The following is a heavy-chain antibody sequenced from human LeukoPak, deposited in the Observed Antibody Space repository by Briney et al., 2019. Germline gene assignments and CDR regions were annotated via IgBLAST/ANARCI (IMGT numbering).Heavy chain of an antibody. J-gene: IGHJ4*02. V-gene: IGHV4-30-4*08. D-gene: IGHD6-6*01. CDR1: GFTFSSYS. Sequence: LRLSCAASGFTFSSYSMNWVRQAPGKGLEWIGYIYYSGSTYYNPSLKSRVTISVDTSKNQFSLKLSSVTAADTAVYYCARLSEGYSSSSELHQFDYWGQGTLVTVSS. CDR2: IYYSGST. CDR3: ARLSEGYSSSSELHQFDY.